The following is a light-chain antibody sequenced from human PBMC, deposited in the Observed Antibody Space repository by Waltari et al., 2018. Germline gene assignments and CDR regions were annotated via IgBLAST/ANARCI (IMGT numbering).Light chain of an antibody. CDR3: QQYGSSLVT. Sequence: EIVLTQSPDTLSLSPGERATLSCRASQYVTSSYLAWYQQKPGQGPRLLIYAASARATGSPDRFSGSGSGTDFTLTISRLEPEDFAVYCCQQYGSSLVTFGGGTEVEIK. V-gene: IGKV3-20*01. CDR1: QYVTSSY. J-gene: IGKJ4*01. CDR2: AAS.